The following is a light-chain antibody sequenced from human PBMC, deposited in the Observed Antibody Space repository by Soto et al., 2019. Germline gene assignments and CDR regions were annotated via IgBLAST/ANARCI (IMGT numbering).Light chain of an antibody. CDR2: KAS. J-gene: IGKJ1*01. V-gene: IGKV1-5*03. CDR3: QHCNSYSEA. CDR1: QTISSW. Sequence: DIQMTQSPSTLSVSVGDRVTIACLASQTISSWLAWYQQKPGKAPKLLIYKASTLKSGVPSRFSGSGSGTEFTLTISSLQPDDFATYYCQHCNSYSEAFGQGTKVDIK.